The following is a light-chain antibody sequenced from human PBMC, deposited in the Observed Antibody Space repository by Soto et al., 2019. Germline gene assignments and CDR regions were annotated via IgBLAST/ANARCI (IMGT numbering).Light chain of an antibody. V-gene: IGLV2-14*01. CDR1: TGDIGTYNF. J-gene: IGLJ2*01. Sequence: QSALTQPASVSGSPGQSITISCTGTTGDIGTYNFVSWYQHHPGKAPTLMIYDVSDRPSGVSNRFSGSKSGNTASLTISGLQADDEATYYCTSYTGTSTPVVFGGGTKLTVL. CDR2: DVS. CDR3: TSYTGTSTPVV.